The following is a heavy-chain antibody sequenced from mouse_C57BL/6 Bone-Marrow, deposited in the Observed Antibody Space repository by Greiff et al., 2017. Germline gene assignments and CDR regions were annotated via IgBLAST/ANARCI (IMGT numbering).Heavy chain of an antibody. J-gene: IGHJ2*01. CDR1: GFSLTSYA. D-gene: IGHD2-5*01. CDR2: IWTGGGT. V-gene: IGHV2-9-1*01. CDR3: ARSRGSNYVFYFDY. Sequence: QVQLQQSGPGLVAPSQSLSITCTVSGFSLTSYAISWVRQPPGKGLEWLGVIWTGGGTNYNSALKSRLSISKDNSKSQVFLKMNSLQTDDTARYYCARSRGSNYVFYFDYWGQGTTLTVSS.